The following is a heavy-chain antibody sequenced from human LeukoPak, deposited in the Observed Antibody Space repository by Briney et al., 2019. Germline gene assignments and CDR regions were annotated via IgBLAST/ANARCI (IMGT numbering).Heavy chain of an antibody. Sequence: GGSLRLSCAASGFTFSSYGMQWVRQAPGKGLEWVAFIRYDGSNKYYVDSVKGRFTISRDNSKNTLYLQMNSLRAEDTAVYYCAKDLTIFGVVTEIWGQGTLVTVSS. J-gene: IGHJ4*02. CDR1: GFTFSSYG. D-gene: IGHD3-3*01. V-gene: IGHV3-30*02. CDR3: AKDLTIFGVVTEI. CDR2: IRYDGSNK.